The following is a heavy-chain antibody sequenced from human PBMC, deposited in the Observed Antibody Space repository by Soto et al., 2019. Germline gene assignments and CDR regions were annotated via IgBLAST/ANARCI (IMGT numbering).Heavy chain of an antibody. D-gene: IGHD1-26*01. V-gene: IGHV4-59*01. J-gene: IGHJ1*01. CDR2: IYHSGST. CDR1: GGSISSYY. Sequence: SETLSLTCTISGGSISSYYWSWIRQPPGKGLEWIAYIYHSGSTNYNPSLKSRVTISVDTSRDQFSLKLSSVTPADTAVYYCARSTYYEYFQHWGQGALVAFS. CDR3: ARSTYYEYFQH.